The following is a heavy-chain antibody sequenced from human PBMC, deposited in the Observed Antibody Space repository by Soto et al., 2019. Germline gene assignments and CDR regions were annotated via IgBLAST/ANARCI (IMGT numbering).Heavy chain of an antibody. CDR2: IIPIFGTA. J-gene: IGHJ5*02. CDR3: ARVTYIVVVVEGWFDP. D-gene: IGHD2-15*01. V-gene: IGHV1-69*05. CDR1: GGTFSSYA. Sequence: QVQLVQSGAEVKKPGSSVKVSCKASGGTFSSYAISWVRQAPGQGLEWMGGIIPIFGTANYAQKFQGRVTITXXEXTXXAYMELSSLRSEDTAVYYCARVTYIVVVVEGWFDPWGQGTLVTVSS.